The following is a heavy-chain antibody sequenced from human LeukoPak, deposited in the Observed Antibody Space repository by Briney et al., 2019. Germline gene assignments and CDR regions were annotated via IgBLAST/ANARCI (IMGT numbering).Heavy chain of an antibody. D-gene: IGHD1-14*01. CDR1: GGSISSGSYY. J-gene: IGHJ4*02. V-gene: IGHV4-61*02. CDR2: IYTSGST. Sequence: SETLSLTCTVSGGSISSGSYYWSWIRQPAGKGLEWIGRIYTSGSTNYNPSLKSRVTISVDMSKNQFSLKLSSVTAADTAVYYCARFSGMGNFDYWGQGTLVTVSS. CDR3: ARFSGMGNFDY.